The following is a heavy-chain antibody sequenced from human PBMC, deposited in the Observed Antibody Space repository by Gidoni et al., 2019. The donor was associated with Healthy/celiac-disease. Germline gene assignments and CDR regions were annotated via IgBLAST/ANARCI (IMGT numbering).Heavy chain of an antibody. CDR2: ISAYNGNT. Sequence: QVQLVQSGAEVKKPGASVKVSCKASGYTFTSYGISWVRQAPGQGLEWMGWISAYNGNTNYAQKLQGRVTMTTDTSTSTAYMELRSLRSDDTAVYYCARAGREYCSSTSCDRLRRGYDYWGQGTLVTVSS. V-gene: IGHV1-18*01. CDR1: GYTFTSYG. CDR3: ARAGREYCSSTSCDRLRRGYDY. J-gene: IGHJ4*02. D-gene: IGHD2-2*01.